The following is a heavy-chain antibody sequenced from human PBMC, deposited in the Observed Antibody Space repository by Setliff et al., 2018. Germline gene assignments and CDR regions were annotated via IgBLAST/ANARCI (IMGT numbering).Heavy chain of an antibody. V-gene: IGHV1-69*13. CDR2: IIPVFGTA. CDR3: ARDLNRWFGEFAFDI. Sequence: ASVKVSCKASGGTFRTDGFNWVRQAPGQGLEWMGRIIPVFGTAKYVQKFQGRVTISADESARTAYMELSSLRFEDTAVYYCARDLNRWFGEFAFDIWGQGTMVTVSS. CDR1: GGTFRTDG. J-gene: IGHJ3*02. D-gene: IGHD3-10*01.